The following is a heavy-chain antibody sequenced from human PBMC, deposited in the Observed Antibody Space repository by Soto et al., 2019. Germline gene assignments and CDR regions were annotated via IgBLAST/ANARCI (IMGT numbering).Heavy chain of an antibody. V-gene: IGHV1-3*01. CDR3: ARAVGQFDP. D-gene: IGHD6-19*01. Sequence: QVQLVQSGAEVKKPGASVKVSGKASGCTFSSYALHWVRQAPGQRLEWMGWINAANGNVKYSQKFQGRVTITRDTSASTAYMELSSLRSEDTAVYYCARAVGQFDPWGQGTLVTVSS. J-gene: IGHJ5*02. CDR2: INAANGNV. CDR1: GCTFSSYA.